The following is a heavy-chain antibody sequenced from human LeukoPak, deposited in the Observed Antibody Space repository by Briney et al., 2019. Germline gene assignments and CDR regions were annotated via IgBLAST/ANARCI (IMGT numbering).Heavy chain of an antibody. CDR3: ARAYDNSNNYYFDAFDI. J-gene: IGHJ3*02. D-gene: IGHD3-22*01. CDR2: IYYTGSA. CDR1: GGSISSGGYY. V-gene: IGHV4-31*03. Sequence: KSSETLSLTCTVSGGSISSGGYYWSWIRQFPGKGLERIGYIYYTGSAYYNPSLESRVTISVDTSRNQFSLKLSSVTAADTAVYFCARAYDNSNNYYFDAFDIWGLGTMVTVSS.